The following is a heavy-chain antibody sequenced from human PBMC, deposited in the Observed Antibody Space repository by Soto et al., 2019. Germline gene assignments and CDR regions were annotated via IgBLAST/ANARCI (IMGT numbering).Heavy chain of an antibody. CDR3: TKTPPRTSATAYYFDD. CDR1: GGTFSSYA. J-gene: IGHJ4*02. Sequence: SVKVSCKASGGTFSSYAISWVRQAPGQGLEWMGGIIPIFGTANYAQKFQGRVTITADESTSTAYMELSSLRSDDTAVYYCTKTPPRTSATAYYFDDSGQGTLVTVSS. V-gene: IGHV1-69*13. CDR2: IIPIFGTA. D-gene: IGHD2-21*01.